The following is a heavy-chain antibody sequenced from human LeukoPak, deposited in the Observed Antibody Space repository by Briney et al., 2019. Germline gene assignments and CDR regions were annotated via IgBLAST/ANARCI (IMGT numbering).Heavy chain of an antibody. D-gene: IGHD6-19*01. CDR2: IYGGGNI. V-gene: IGHV3-53*01. J-gene: IGHJ4*02. Sequence: PGGSLRLSCAAPGFTVSSNYMNWVRQAPGKGLEWVSVIYGGGNIYFADSVKGRFTISRDNSKNTLYLQMNSLRAEDTAVYYCAKGAPHGGWASRGQGALVTVSS. CDR1: GFTVSSNY. CDR3: AKGAPHGGWAS.